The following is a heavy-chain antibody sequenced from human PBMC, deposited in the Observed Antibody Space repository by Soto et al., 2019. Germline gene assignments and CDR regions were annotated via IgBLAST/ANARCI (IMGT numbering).Heavy chain of an antibody. Sequence: GGSLRLSCAASGFTFSSYGMHWVRQAPGKGLEWVAVIWYDGSNKYYADSVKGRFTISRDNSKNTLYLQMNSLRTEDTAVYYCARAHYSGLSFLREFELYYFDYWGQGTLVTVSS. J-gene: IGHJ4*02. CDR2: IWYDGSNK. CDR1: GFTFSSYG. CDR3: ARAHYSGLSFLREFELYYFDY. D-gene: IGHD3-10*01. V-gene: IGHV3-33*01.